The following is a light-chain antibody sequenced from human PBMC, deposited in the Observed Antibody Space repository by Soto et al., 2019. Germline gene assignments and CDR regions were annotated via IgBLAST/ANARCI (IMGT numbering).Light chain of an antibody. Sequence: QSALTQPASVSGPPGQSITISCTGTSSDVGAYNYVSWYQHHPGKAPRLVIYDVTNRPSGISDRFSGSKSGNTASLTISGLQAEDEADYYCSSYTRSTTLVVFGGGTKLTVL. V-gene: IGLV2-14*01. J-gene: IGLJ2*01. CDR2: DVT. CDR3: SSYTRSTTLVV. CDR1: SSDVGAYNY.